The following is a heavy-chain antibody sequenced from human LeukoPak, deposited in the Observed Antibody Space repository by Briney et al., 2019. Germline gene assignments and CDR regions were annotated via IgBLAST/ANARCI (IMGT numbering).Heavy chain of an antibody. CDR1: GFTFSSYA. CDR2: ISATSST. V-gene: IGHV3-23*01. J-gene: IGHJ4*02. D-gene: IGHD6-13*01. Sequence: GGSLRLSCAASGFTFSSYAMSWVRQAPGKGLEWVSSISATSSTYYADSVKGRFTISRDSSKNTLYLQMNSLRAEDTAIFYRAKNRFTSSNSFDFFDYWGQGTLVTVSS. CDR3: AKNRFTSSNSFDFFDY.